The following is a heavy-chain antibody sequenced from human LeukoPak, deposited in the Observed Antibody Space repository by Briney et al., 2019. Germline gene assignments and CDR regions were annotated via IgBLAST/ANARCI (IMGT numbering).Heavy chain of an antibody. CDR1: GFIFSNAW. D-gene: IGHD4-23*01. J-gene: IGHJ4*02. Sequence: GGSLRLSCAASGFIFSNAWMSWVRQAPGKGLEWVGRVKSKTDGGTTDYAALVKGRFTISRDDSKNTLHLQMNSLKTDDTAVYYCATGSGDTVVIDYWGQGTLVTVSS. V-gene: IGHV3-15*01. CDR3: ATGSGDTVVIDY. CDR2: VKSKTDGGTT.